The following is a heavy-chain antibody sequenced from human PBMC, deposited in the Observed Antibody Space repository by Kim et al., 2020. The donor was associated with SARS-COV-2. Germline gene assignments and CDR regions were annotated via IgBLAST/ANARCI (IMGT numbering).Heavy chain of an antibody. CDR1: GGSISSSSYY. D-gene: IGHD1-26*01. V-gene: IGHV4-39*01. CDR3: ARLGAYAGVGATMDWFVY. J-gene: IGHJ4*02. Sequence: SETLSLTCTVSGGSISSSSYYWGWIRQPPGKGLEWIGSSYYSGSTYYNPSLKSRVTISVDTSKNQFSLKLSSVTAADTAVYYCARLGAYAGVGATMDWFVYWGQGTLVTVSS. CDR2: SYYSGST.